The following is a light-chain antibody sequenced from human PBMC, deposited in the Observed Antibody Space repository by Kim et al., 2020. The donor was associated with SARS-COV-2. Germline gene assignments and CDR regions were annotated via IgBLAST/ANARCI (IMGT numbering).Light chain of an antibody. V-gene: IGKV1-27*01. CDR2: AAS. CDR1: QDISNY. Sequence: DIQMTQSPSSLSASVGDRVTITCRASQDISNYVVWYQQKPGKVPKVLIYAASALHSGVPSRFSGGGFGTDFTLTISSLQPEDVATYYCKKYNAAPWTFGQETKVDIK. CDR3: KKYNAAPWT. J-gene: IGKJ1*01.